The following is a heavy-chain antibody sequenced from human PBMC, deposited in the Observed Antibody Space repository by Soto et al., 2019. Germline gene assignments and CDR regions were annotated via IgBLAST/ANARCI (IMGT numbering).Heavy chain of an antibody. V-gene: IGHV3-23*01. CDR3: AKDPTITAINVGPDYFDY. CDR2: ISSSGGTT. D-gene: IGHD4-4*01. J-gene: IGHJ4*01. CDR1: GFTFSNYV. Sequence: EVQLLESGGGLLQPVGSLRLSCASSGFTFSNYVMTWVRLAPGKGLEWVSTISSSGGTTYYADSVKGRFTISRDNSKNTLYLQMNSLRAEDTAIYYCAKDPTITAINVGPDYFDYWGHGTQVTVSS.